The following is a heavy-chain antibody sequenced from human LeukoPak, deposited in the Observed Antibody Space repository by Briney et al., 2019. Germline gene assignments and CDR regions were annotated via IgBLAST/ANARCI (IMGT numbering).Heavy chain of an antibody. J-gene: IGHJ4*02. Sequence: ASVKVSCKASGYTFTGYYIHWVRQAPGQGLEWTGRINPNSGGTNYAQKFQGRVTMTRDTSISTAYMELSRLRSDDTAVYYCARTLGYCSSTSCYLFDYWGQGTLVTVSS. V-gene: IGHV1-2*06. D-gene: IGHD2-2*01. CDR3: ARTLGYCSSTSCYLFDY. CDR1: GYTFTGYY. CDR2: INPNSGGT.